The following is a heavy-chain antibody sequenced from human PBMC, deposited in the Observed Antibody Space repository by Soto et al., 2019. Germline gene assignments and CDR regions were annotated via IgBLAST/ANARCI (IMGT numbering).Heavy chain of an antibody. D-gene: IGHD3-3*01. CDR3: DRGYYDFWSGYAPYNWFDP. V-gene: IGHV4-30-4*01. J-gene: IGHJ5*02. CDR1: GASSGSGDYY. Sequence: SLSLTCPVSGASSGSGDYYWSWIRQPPGKGLEWIGYIYYSGSTYYNPSLKSRVTISVDTSKNQFSLKLSSLTAADTAVYYCDRGYYDFWSGYAPYNWFDPWGQGTLVTVYS. CDR2: IYYSGST.